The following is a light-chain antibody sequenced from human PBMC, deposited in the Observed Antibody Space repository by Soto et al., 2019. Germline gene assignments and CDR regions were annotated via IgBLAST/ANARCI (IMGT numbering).Light chain of an antibody. Sequence: QSALTQPASVSGSPGQSITISCTGTSSDVGSYNLVSWYQQHPGKAPKLMIYEVIKRPSGVSNRFSGSKSGNTASLTISGLLAEDEADYYCCSYAGSSTVVFGGGTKLTVL. CDR1: SSDVGSYNL. CDR2: EVI. V-gene: IGLV2-23*02. J-gene: IGLJ2*01. CDR3: CSYAGSSTVV.